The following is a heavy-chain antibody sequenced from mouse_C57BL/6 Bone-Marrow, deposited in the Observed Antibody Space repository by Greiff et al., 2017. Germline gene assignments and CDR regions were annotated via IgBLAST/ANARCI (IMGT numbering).Heavy chain of an antibody. Sequence: EVQRVESGGDLVKPGGSLKLSCAASGFTFSSYGMSWVRQTPDKRLEWVATISSGGSYTYYPDSVKGRFTISRDNAKNTLYLQMSSLKSEDTAMYYCARHDEGYFDYWGQGTTLTVSS. CDR2: ISSGGSYT. CDR1: GFTFSSYG. J-gene: IGHJ2*01. CDR3: ARHDEGYFDY. V-gene: IGHV5-6*01.